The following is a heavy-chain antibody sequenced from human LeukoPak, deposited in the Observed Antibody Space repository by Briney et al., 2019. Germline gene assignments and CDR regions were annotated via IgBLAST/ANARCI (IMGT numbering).Heavy chain of an antibody. J-gene: IGHJ5*02. CDR1: GFTFDDYG. CDR2: VNWNGGST. CDR3: ARDERGFGELLSSWFDP. V-gene: IGHV3-20*04. Sequence: PGGSLRLSCAASGFTFDDYGMSWVRQAPGKGLEWISGVNWNGGSTGYADSVKGRFTISRDNSKNTLYLQMNSLRAEDTAVYYCARDERGFGELLSSWFDPWGQGTLVAVSS. D-gene: IGHD3-10*01.